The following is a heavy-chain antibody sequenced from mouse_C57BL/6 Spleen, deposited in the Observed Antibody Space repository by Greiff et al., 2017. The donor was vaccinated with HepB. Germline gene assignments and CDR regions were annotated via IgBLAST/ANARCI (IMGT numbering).Heavy chain of an antibody. J-gene: IGHJ1*03. CDR3: TGGYDGLRYFDV. CDR2: IRLKSDNYAT. Sequence: EVQLVESGGGLVQPGGSMKLSCVASGFTFSNYWMNWVRQSPEKGLEWVAQIRLKSDNYATHYAESVKGRFTISRDDSKSSVYLQMNNLRAEDTGIYYCTGGYDGLRYFDVWGTGTTVTVSS. CDR1: GFTFSNYW. D-gene: IGHD2-3*01. V-gene: IGHV6-3*01.